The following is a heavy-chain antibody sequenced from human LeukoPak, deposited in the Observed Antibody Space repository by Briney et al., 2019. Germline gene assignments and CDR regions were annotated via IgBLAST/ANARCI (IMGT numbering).Heavy chain of an antibody. CDR1: GGTFSSYA. Sequence: GASVKVSCKASGGTFSSYAISWVRQAPGQRLEWMGGVIPIFGTANYAQKFQGRVTITADESTSTAYMELSSLRSEDTAVYYCARVQDWGSGWFDPWGQGTLVTVSS. CDR2: VIPIFGTA. V-gene: IGHV1-69*13. CDR3: ARVQDWGSGWFDP. J-gene: IGHJ5*02. D-gene: IGHD7-27*01.